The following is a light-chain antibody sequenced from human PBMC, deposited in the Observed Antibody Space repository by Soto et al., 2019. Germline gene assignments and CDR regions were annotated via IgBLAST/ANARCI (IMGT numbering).Light chain of an antibody. Sequence: VLTQSPATLSLSPGERATLSCRASQSVSSYLAWYQQKPGQAPRLLIYDASNRATGIPARFSGSGSGTDFTLTISSLEPEDFAVYYCQQRSNWPLTFGGGTKV. J-gene: IGKJ4*01. CDR1: QSVSSY. V-gene: IGKV3-11*01. CDR2: DAS. CDR3: QQRSNWPLT.